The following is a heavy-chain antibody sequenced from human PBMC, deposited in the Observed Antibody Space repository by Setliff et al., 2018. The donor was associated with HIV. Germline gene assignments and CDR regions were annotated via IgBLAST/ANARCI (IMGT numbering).Heavy chain of an antibody. CDR2: LYFGDSDP. V-gene: IGHV5-51*01. D-gene: IGHD2-15*01. J-gene: IGHJ4*02. CDR3: ARGRGGYFGGGRYYNHPYFDS. Sequence: GESLKISCKTSGSSFSTYWVGWVRQMPGKGLEWLGILYFGDSDPKYNPSFEGQVTISADKSIKTAFLQWRSLKTSDTAIYYCARGRGGYFGGGRYYNHPYFDSWGQGTLVTVSS. CDR1: GSSFSTYW.